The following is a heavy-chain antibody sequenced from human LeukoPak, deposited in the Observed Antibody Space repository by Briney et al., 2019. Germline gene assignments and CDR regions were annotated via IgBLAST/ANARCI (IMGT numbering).Heavy chain of an antibody. CDR1: GGSFSGYY. D-gene: IGHD1-26*01. CDR2: INHSGST. J-gene: IGHJ4*02. V-gene: IGHV4-34*01. Sequence: SETLSLTCAVYGGSFSGYYWSWIRQPPGKELEWIGEINHSGSTNYNPSLKSRVTISVDTAKNQFSLKLSSVTAADTAVYYCARGRSGSFDWGQGTLVTVSS. CDR3: ARGRSGSFD.